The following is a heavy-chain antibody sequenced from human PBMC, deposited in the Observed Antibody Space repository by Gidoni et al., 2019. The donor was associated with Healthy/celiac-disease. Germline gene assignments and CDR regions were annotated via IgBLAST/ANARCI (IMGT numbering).Heavy chain of an antibody. J-gene: IGHJ4*02. D-gene: IGHD4-4*01. V-gene: IGHV3-23*01. CDR3: AKALIAVTDYFDY. CDR2: ISGSGGST. CDR1: GFTCSSYA. Sequence: EVQLLESGGGLVQPGGSRRLSCADSGFTCSSYAMSWVRQAPGKGLEWVSAISGSGGSTYYADSVKGRFTISRDNSKNTLYLQMNSLRPEDTAVYYCAKALIAVTDYFDYWGQGTLVTVSS.